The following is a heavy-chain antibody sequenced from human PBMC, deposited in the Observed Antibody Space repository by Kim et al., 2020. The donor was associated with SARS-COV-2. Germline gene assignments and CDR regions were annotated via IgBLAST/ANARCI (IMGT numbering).Heavy chain of an antibody. V-gene: IGHV3-23*01. Sequence: GGSLRLSCAASGHTSRNSAMSWVRQAPGKGLEWVAGIFGSGSGTYYSDSVRGRFIISRDNSQGTMYLQMDNLRAEDTAVYYCARHLHFTTVTFYWYLDLWGRGPLVPVSS. CDR3: ARHLHFTTVTFYWYLDL. CDR2: IFGSGSGT. CDR1: GHTSRNSA. J-gene: IGHJ2*01. D-gene: IGHD2-21*02.